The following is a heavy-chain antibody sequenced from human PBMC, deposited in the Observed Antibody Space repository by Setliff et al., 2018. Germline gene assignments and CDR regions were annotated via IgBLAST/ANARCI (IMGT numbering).Heavy chain of an antibody. V-gene: IGHV3-7*01. J-gene: IGHJ5*02. Sequence: GGSLRLSCAASGFTFRSFWMGWVRQAPGKGLEYVANLNQEVSAKFYVDSVKGRFPSSRDNAKNSLYLQMNSLRAEDTAVYYCTRDVDDFRTGEADPWGQGARVTVSS. D-gene: IGHD3-3*01. CDR2: LNQEVSAK. CDR1: GFTFRSFW. CDR3: TRDVDDFRTGEADP.